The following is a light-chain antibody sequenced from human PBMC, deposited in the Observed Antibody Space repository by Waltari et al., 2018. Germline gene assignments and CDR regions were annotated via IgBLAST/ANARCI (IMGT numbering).Light chain of an antibody. Sequence: QSALTQPASVSGSPGQSITISCTGTSNDVGGYNYVPWYQQHPGKAPKLMIFDVNDRPSGVSNRFSGSKSGNMASLTISGLQAEDEADYYCNSFTSSSTWVFGGGTKLTVL. CDR1: SNDVGGYNY. CDR2: DVN. V-gene: IGLV2-14*01. CDR3: NSFTSSSTWV. J-gene: IGLJ3*02.